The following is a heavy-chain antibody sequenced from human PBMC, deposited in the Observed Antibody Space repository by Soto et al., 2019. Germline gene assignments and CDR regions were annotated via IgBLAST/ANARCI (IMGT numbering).Heavy chain of an antibody. Sequence: QITLKESGPTLVRPTQTLTLTCAFSGFSLSTIGVGVGWIRQPPGKALEWLAVIYWDDSKHYSPSLRSRLTITKDTSKNQVVLTMTNMDPMDTGTYYCAHKFPEDWPLAYWGQGTLVTVSS. D-gene: IGHD3-9*01. V-gene: IGHV2-5*02. J-gene: IGHJ4*02. CDR3: AHKFPEDWPLAY. CDR1: GFSLSTIGVG. CDR2: IYWDDSK.